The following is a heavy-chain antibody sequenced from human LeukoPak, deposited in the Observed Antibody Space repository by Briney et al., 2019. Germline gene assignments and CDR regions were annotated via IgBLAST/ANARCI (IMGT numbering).Heavy chain of an antibody. CDR2: ISTSSSYI. V-gene: IGHV3-21*01. J-gene: IGHJ4*02. Sequence: GGSLRLSCAASGFTFNTYSMNWVRQAPGKGLEWVSSISTSSSYIYYADSVKGRYTISRDNAKNSLYLQMNSLRAEDTAVYYCARAYVSSYCFDYWGQGTLVTVSS. CDR1: GFTFNTYS. CDR3: ARAYVSSYCFDY. D-gene: IGHD3-16*01.